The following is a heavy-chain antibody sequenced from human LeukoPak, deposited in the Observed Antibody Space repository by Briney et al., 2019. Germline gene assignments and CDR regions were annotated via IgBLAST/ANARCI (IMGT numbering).Heavy chain of an antibody. CDR1: GGTFSSYA. Sequence: GASVKVSCKASGGTFSSYAISWVRQAPGQGLEWMGGIIPIFGTANYAQNFQGRVTMTRDTSTSAVYMELSSLRSEDTAVYYCARGGSLAVAPHQYYFDYWGQGTLVTVSS. CDR2: IIPIFGTA. V-gene: IGHV1-69*05. J-gene: IGHJ4*02. D-gene: IGHD6-19*01. CDR3: ARGGSLAVAPHQYYFDY.